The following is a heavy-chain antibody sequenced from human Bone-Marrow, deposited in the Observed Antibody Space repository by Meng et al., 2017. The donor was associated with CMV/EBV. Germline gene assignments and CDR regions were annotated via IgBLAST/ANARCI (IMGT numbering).Heavy chain of an antibody. CDR2: INPNSGGT. J-gene: IGHJ5*02. CDR3: ARLKVVGHLTGWFDP. D-gene: IGHD7-27*01. V-gene: IGHV1-2*02. Sequence: ASVKVSCKASGYTFTGYYMHWVRQAPGQGLEWMGWINPNSGGTNYAQKFQGRVTMTRDTSISTAYMEPSRLRSDDTAVYYCARLKVVGHLTGWFDPWGQGTLVTVSS. CDR1: GYTFTGYY.